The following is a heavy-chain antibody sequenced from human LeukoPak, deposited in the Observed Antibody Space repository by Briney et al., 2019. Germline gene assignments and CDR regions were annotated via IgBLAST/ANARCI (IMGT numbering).Heavy chain of an antibody. Sequence: TGGSLRLSCAAYGFTFSSYSMNWVRQAPGKGLEWVSYISSSSSTIYYADSVKGRFTISRDNAKNSLYLQMNSLRAEDTAVYYCARGDVLLWFGELLGGWFDPWGQGTLVTVSS. V-gene: IGHV3-48*01. J-gene: IGHJ5*02. CDR3: ARGDVLLWFGELLGGWFDP. CDR2: ISSSSSTI. D-gene: IGHD3-10*01. CDR1: GFTFSSYS.